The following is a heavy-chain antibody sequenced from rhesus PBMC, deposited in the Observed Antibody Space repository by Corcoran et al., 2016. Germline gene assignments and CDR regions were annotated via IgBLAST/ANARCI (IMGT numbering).Heavy chain of an antibody. CDR2: ISGGRGGT. V-gene: IGHV4-173*01. D-gene: IGHD2-2*01. J-gene: IGHJ4*01. Sequence: QLQLQESGPGLVKPSETLSFTCAVSGGSISSNWWSWFRQSPGQGLEWIGRISGGRGGTNYNPALRRRVTVSTDTSKNQFSLKRNSVTAADAAVYYCARGGDCVSTSCSFDYWGQGVLVTVSS. CDR3: ARGGDCVSTSCSFDY. CDR1: GGSISSNW.